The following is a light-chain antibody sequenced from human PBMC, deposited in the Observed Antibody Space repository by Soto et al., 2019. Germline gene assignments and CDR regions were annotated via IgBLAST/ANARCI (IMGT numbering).Light chain of an antibody. CDR3: QQYRSSPPWT. CDR2: DAS. CDR1: QSVSSY. J-gene: IGKJ1*01. Sequence: IGWTQAPPTLSLSTGERATLSCRASQSVSSYLARYQQKPGQAPRLLIYDASNRATGIPARFSGSGSGTDFTLTISRLEPADFAVYYCQQYRSSPPWTFGQGTKVDIK. V-gene: IGKV3-11*01.